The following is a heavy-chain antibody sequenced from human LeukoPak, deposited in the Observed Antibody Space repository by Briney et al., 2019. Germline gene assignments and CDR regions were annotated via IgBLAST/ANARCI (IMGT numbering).Heavy chain of an antibody. Sequence: GGSLRLSCAASGFTISNYWMSWVRQPPGKGLEWVANIKQDGSEKYYVASVKGRFTISRDNAQNSLYLQMNSLRAEDTAVYYCARGRGLDYWGQGTLVTVSS. CDR3: ARGRGLDY. J-gene: IGHJ4*02. V-gene: IGHV3-7*01. CDR2: IKQDGSEK. CDR1: GFTISNYW.